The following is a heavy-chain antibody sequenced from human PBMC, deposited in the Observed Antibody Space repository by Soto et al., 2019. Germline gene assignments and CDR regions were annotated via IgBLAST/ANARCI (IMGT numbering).Heavy chain of an antibody. J-gene: IGHJ6*03. CDR3: ARGQREGGYDSDYYYMDV. D-gene: IGHD5-12*01. CDR2: IYYSGST. V-gene: IGHV4-59*01. CDR1: GGSISSYY. Sequence: SETLSLTCTVSGGSISSYYWSWIRQPPGKGLEWIGYIYYSGSTNYNPSLKSRVTISVDTSKNQFSLKLSFVTAADTAVYYCARGQREGGYDSDYYYMDVWGKGTTVTVSS.